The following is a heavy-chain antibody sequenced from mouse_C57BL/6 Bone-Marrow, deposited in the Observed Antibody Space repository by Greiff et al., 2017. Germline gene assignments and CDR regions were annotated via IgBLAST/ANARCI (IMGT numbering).Heavy chain of an antibody. CDR3: ARESWYYGSRYYFDY. V-gene: IGHV1-81*01. CDR1: GYTFTSYG. D-gene: IGHD1-1*01. Sequence: QVQLKESGAELARPGASVKLSCKASGYTFTSYGISWVKQRTGQGLEWIGEIYPRSGNTYYNEKFKGKATLTADKSSSTAYMELRSLTSEDSAVYFCARESWYYGSRYYFDYWGQGTTLTVSS. J-gene: IGHJ2*01. CDR2: IYPRSGNT.